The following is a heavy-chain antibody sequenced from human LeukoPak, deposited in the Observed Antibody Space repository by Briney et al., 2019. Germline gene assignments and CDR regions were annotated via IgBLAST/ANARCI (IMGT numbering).Heavy chain of an antibody. J-gene: IGHJ4*02. V-gene: IGHV3-11*01. CDR3: ARSPYCGGDCYSPVNAPDY. CDR2: ISSSGSTI. CDR1: GFTFSDYY. D-gene: IGHD2-21*02. Sequence: PGGSLRLSCAASGFTFSDYYMSWIRQAPGKGLEWVSYISSSGSTIYYADSVKGRFTISRDNAKNSLYLQMNSLRAEDTAVYYCARSPYCGGDCYSPVNAPDYWGQGTLVTVSS.